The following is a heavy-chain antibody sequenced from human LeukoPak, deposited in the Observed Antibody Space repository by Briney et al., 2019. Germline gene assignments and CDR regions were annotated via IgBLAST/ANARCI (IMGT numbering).Heavy chain of an antibody. J-gene: IGHJ6*02. D-gene: IGHD3-10*01. CDR2: IFDSELT. Sequence: SETLSLTCTVSGGSISSHDWSWIRQSPGKGLEWIGNIFDSELTRYNPSLKSRVTISLDTSQNQCSLNLSSVTAADTAVYYCARHSLVFYGSGSYFLNSMDVWGQGTTVTVSS. CDR1: GGSISSHD. V-gene: IGHV4-59*08. CDR3: ARHSLVFYGSGSYFLNSMDV.